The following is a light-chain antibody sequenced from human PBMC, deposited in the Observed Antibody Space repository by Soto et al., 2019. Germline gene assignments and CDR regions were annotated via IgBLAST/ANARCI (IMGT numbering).Light chain of an antibody. CDR3: SSYTSSSTPVV. Sequence: QSVLTQPASVSGSPGQSITISCTGTSSDVGGYNYVSWYQQQPGKAPKLMIYGVGNRPSGVSNRFSGSKSGNTASLTISRLQAEDEADYYCSSYTSSSTPVVFGGGTKLTVL. CDR1: SSDVGGYNY. J-gene: IGLJ2*01. V-gene: IGLV2-14*01. CDR2: GVG.